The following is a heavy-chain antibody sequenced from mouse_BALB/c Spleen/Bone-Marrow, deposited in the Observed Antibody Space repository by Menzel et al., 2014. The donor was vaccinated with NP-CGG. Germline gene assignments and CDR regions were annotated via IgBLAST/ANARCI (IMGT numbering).Heavy chain of an antibody. CDR2: IDPANGNT. D-gene: IGHD1-1*02. CDR1: GFNIKDTY. Sequence: EVKLQESGAELVKPGASVKLSCTASGFNIKDTYMHWVKQRPEQGLEWIGRIDPANGNTKYDPKFQGKATITADTSSNTAYLQLSSLASEDTAVYYCARGWGAYWGQGTLVTVSA. J-gene: IGHJ3*01. CDR3: ARGWGAY. V-gene: IGHV14-3*02.